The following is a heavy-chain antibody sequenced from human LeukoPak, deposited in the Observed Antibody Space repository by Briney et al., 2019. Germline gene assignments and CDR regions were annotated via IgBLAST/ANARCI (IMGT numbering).Heavy chain of an antibody. CDR2: ISGSGGST. J-gene: IGHJ4*02. CDR3: AKSAGYCSGASCYLSGGAFYYFDY. Sequence: GGSPRLSCAASGFTFSSYAMTWVRQAPGKGLEWVSAISGSGGSTYYADSVKGRFTISRDNSKNTLYLQMNSLRAGDTAVYYCAKSAGYCSGASCYLSGGAFYYFDYWGQGTLVTVSS. CDR1: GFTFSSYA. D-gene: IGHD2-15*01. V-gene: IGHV3-23*01.